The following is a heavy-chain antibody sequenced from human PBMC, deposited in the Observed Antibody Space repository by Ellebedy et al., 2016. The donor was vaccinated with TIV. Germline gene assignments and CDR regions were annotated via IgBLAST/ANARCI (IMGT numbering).Heavy chain of an antibody. D-gene: IGHD3-16*01. Sequence: AASVKVSCKASGFTFTSSVMQWVRQARGQRLEWIGWIVVDSGHTDYAQKFQERVTITRDMSTRTTYMELISLRSEDTALYYCAARPGGAPSGRFDYWGQGTLVTVSS. CDR2: IVVDSGHT. V-gene: IGHV1-58*02. CDR1: GFTFTSSV. J-gene: IGHJ4*02. CDR3: AARPGGAPSGRFDY.